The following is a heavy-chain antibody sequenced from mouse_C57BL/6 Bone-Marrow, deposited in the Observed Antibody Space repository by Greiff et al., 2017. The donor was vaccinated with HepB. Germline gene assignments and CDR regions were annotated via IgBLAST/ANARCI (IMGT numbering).Heavy chain of an antibody. J-gene: IGHJ2*01. CDR2: IDPENGDT. CDR3: TRGYGSSLDY. D-gene: IGHD1-1*01. Sequence: VQLKESGAELVRPGASVKLSCTASGFNIKDDYMHWVKQRPEQGLEWIGWIDPENGDTEYASKFQGKATITADTSSNTAYLQLSSLTSEDTAVYYCTRGYGSSLDYWGQGTTLTVTS. CDR1: GFNIKDDY. V-gene: IGHV14-4*01.